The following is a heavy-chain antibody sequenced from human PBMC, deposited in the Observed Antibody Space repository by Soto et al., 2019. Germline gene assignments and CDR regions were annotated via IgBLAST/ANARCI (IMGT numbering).Heavy chain of an antibody. Sequence: GGSLRLSCSASGFIFDDYTMHWVRQPPGKGLEWVSLISWNGGKTDYADSVKGRFTISRDNNKNSLYLPIISLKTEDNARYYCARVFGPPDLYFEVCGRGTLVAVSA. CDR2: ISWNGGKT. V-gene: IGHV3-43*01. CDR1: GFIFDDYT. CDR3: ARVFGPPDLYFEV. J-gene: IGHJ2*01. D-gene: IGHD3-10*02.